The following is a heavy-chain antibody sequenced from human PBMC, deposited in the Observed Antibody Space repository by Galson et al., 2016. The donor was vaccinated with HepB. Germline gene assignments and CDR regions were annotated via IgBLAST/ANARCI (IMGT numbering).Heavy chain of an antibody. V-gene: IGHV3-53*01. Sequence: SLRLSCAASGFTVTGNYVAWVRQAPGKGLEWVSVLYSGGPTYYAESVRGRFTISRDSSRNTPNLQMNSLRAEDTAVYYWASGGAGVDWAFVFWGQGTLVTVSS. D-gene: IGHD2-8*01. CDR3: ASGGAGVDWAFVF. CDR2: LYSGGPT. J-gene: IGHJ4*02. CDR1: GFTVTGNY.